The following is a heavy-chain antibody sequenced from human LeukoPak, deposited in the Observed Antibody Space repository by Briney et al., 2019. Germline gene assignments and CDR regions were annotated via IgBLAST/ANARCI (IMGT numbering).Heavy chain of an antibody. CDR2: INHSGST. CDR3: ARRLRYFDWWPDAFDI. D-gene: IGHD3-9*01. V-gene: IGHV4-34*01. J-gene: IGHJ3*02. Sequence: PSETLSLTCAVYGGSFSGYYWSWIRQPPGKGLEWIGEINHSGSTNYNPSLKSRVTISVDTSKNQFSLKLSSVTAADTAVYYCARRLRYFDWWPDAFDIWGQGTMVTVSS. CDR1: GGSFSGYY.